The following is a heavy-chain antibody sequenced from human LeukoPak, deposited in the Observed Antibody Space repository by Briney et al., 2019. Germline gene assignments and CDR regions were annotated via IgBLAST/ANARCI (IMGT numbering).Heavy chain of an antibody. D-gene: IGHD6-19*01. J-gene: IGHJ4*02. CDR1: GFTFSSYS. V-gene: IGHV3-21*01. Sequence: GGSLRLSCAASGFTFSSYSMNWVRQAPGKGLEWVSSISSSSSYTYYADSVKGRFTISRDKAKNSLYLQMNSLRVEDTAVYYCARAHSSGWAYFDYWGQGTLVTVSS. CDR3: ARAHSSGWAYFDY. CDR2: ISSSSSYT.